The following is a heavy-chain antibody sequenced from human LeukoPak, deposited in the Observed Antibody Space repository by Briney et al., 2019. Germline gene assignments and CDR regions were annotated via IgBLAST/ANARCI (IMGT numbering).Heavy chain of an antibody. CDR2: ISYEGTHK. D-gene: IGHD5-18*01. V-gene: IGHV3-30*04. Sequence: PGGSLRLSCAVSGFTFSSHAMHWVRQAPGKGLEWVALISYEGTHKYYADSVQGRFTISRDNSKNTLSLEMNSLRAEDTAVYYCARHPRDTALFTIDYWGQGTLVTVSS. J-gene: IGHJ4*02. CDR1: GFTFSSHA. CDR3: ARHPRDTALFTIDY.